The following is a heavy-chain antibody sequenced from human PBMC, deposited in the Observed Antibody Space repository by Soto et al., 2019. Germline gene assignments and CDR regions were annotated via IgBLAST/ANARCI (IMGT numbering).Heavy chain of an antibody. CDR3: ARDQYCSGGSCYLDGMDV. V-gene: IGHV1-69*01. CDR2: IIPIFGTA. Sequence: QVQLVQSGAEVKKPGSSVKVSCKASGGTFSSYAISWVRQAPGQGLEWMGGIIPIFGTANYAQKFQGRVTITADESTRTAYMELSSLRSEDTAVYYCARDQYCSGGSCYLDGMDVWGQGTTVTVSS. CDR1: GGTFSSYA. D-gene: IGHD2-15*01. J-gene: IGHJ6*02.